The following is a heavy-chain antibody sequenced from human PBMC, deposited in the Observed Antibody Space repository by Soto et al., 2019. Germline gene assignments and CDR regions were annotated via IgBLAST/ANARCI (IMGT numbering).Heavy chain of an antibody. CDR2: IYWNDDK. J-gene: IGHJ4*02. CDR1: GFSLRTTGVG. Sequence: QITLKESGPPLVKPTQTLTLTCTYSGFSLRTTGVGVGWIRQPPGKALEWLGIIYWNDDKRFSPSLKSRFTLTSDISKSQVVLTMTNMDPVDTGTYHCAHSWGLPFDYWGQGTLVIVSS. V-gene: IGHV2-5*01. D-gene: IGHD3-16*01. CDR3: AHSWGLPFDY.